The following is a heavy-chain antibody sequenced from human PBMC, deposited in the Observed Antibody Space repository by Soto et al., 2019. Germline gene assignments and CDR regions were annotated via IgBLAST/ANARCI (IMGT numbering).Heavy chain of an antibody. V-gene: IGHV3-30-3*01. J-gene: IGHJ4*02. Sequence: GGSLRLSCAASGFTFSSYAMHWVRQAPGKGLEWVAVISYDGSNKYYADSVKGRFTISRDNSKNTLYLQMNSLRAEDTAVYYCRGYARRRDSSGYYFLYFDYWGQGTLVTVSS. CDR3: RGYARRRDSSGYYFLYFDY. CDR2: ISYDGSNK. D-gene: IGHD3-22*01. CDR1: GFTFSSYA.